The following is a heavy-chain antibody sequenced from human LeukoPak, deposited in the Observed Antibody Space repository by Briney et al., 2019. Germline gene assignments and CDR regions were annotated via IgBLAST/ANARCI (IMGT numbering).Heavy chain of an antibody. D-gene: IGHD1-14*01. CDR2: IHTSGTT. V-gene: IGHV4-4*07. J-gene: IGHJ1*01. CDR1: GDSMGTYY. CDR3: ARDGVPLTNLVARPFHP. Sequence: SETLSLTCTVTGDSMGTYYWSFIRQPAGKGLEWIGRIHTSGTTWYNASLKSRVTMSIDTSKNQFSLKMTSVTAADTAVYYCARDGVPLTNLVARPFHPWGQGTLVTVSS.